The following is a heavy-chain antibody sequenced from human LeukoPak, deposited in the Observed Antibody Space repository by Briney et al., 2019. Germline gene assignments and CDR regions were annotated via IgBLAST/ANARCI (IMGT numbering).Heavy chain of an antibody. CDR2: ISYDGSNK. D-gene: IGHD1-26*01. V-gene: IGHV3-30-3*01. CDR3: ARDSSRWELLTF. Sequence: GGSVRLSCAASGFTFSSYAMHWVRQAPGKGLEWVAVISYDGSNKYYADSVKGRFTISRDNSKNTLYLQMSSLRAEDTAVYYCARDSSRWELLTFWGQGTLVTVSS. CDR1: GFTFSSYA. J-gene: IGHJ4*02.